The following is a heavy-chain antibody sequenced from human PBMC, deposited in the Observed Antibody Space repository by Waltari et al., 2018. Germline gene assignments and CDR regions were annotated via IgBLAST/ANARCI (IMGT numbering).Heavy chain of an antibody. J-gene: IGHJ4*02. CDR1: GGSISSYY. CDR3: ARVGHSSGWSELDY. Sequence: QVQLQESGPGLVKPSETLSLTCTVSGGSISSYYWSWIRQPAGKGLEWIGRIYTSGSTTYNHSLKSLVTMSVDTSKNQFSLKLSSVTAAATAVYYCARVGHSSGWSELDYWGQGTLVTVSS. D-gene: IGHD6-19*01. CDR2: IYTSGST. V-gene: IGHV4-4*07.